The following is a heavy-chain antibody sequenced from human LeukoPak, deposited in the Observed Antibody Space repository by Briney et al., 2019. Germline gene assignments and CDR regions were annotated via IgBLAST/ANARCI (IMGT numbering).Heavy chain of an antibody. V-gene: IGHV6-1*01. CDR1: GDSVSSNSAA. CDR3: ARDYYGSGSYRPLSNAFDI. J-gene: IGHJ3*02. CDR2: TYYRSKWYN. D-gene: IGHD3-10*01. Sequence: SQTLSLTCAISGDSVSSNSAAWNWIRQSPSRGLEWLGSTYYRSKWYNDYAVSVKSRITINPDTSKNQFSLQLNSVTPEDTAVYYCARDYYGSGSYRPLSNAFDIWGQGTMVTVSS.